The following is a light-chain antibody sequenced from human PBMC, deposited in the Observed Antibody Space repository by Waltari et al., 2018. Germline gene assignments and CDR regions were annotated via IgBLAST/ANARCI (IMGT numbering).Light chain of an antibody. V-gene: IGLV3-1*01. CDR3: QAWDSSTAHVV. CDR1: KLGDKY. J-gene: IGLJ2*01. CDR2: QNN. Sequence: SYELTQPPSVSVSPGQTASITCSGDKLGDKYASWYQQRPGQSPVVDIYQNNKRPSGIPEEFSGSNSGNAATLTSSGTQAMDEADYYCQAWDSSTAHVVFGGGTKLTVL.